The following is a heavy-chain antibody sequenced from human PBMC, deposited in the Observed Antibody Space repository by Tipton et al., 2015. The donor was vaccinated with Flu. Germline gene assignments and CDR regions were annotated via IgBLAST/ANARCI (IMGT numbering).Heavy chain of an antibody. D-gene: IGHD6-19*01. Sequence: SLRLSCAASGSTVDGRFMTWVRQAPGKGLEWVSVIHRGGGTDYADSVKGRFTISRDNSETTVYLQMDSLTAEDTAVYYCAGGRVSSGWFSLDLWGQGTLVIVSS. CDR3: AGGRVSSGWFSLDL. V-gene: IGHV3-66*01. CDR1: GSTVDGRF. CDR2: IHRGGGT. J-gene: IGHJ5*02.